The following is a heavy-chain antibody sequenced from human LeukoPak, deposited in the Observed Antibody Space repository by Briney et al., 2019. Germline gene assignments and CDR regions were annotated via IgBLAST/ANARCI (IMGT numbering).Heavy chain of an antibody. CDR3: ARDTLQYSSSALNFDY. Sequence: GASVKVSCKASGYTFTSYGISWVRQAPGQGLEWMGWISAYNGNTNYAQKLQGRVTMTTDTSTSTAYMELRSLRSDDTAVYYCARDTLQYSSSALNFDYWGQGTLVTVSS. V-gene: IGHV1-18*01. CDR1: GYTFTSYG. J-gene: IGHJ4*02. D-gene: IGHD6-6*01. CDR2: ISAYNGNT.